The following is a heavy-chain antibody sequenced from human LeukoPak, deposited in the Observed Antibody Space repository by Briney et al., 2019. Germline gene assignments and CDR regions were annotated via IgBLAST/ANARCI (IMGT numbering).Heavy chain of an antibody. CDR2: IIPIFGTA. J-gene: IGHJ3*02. CDR1: GGTFSSYA. D-gene: IGHD3-9*01. Sequence: VASVKVSCKASGGTFSSYAISWVRQAPGQGLEWMGGIIPIFGTANYAQKFQGRVPITADESTSTAYMELSSLRSEDTAVYYCARGIRYFDWVALDIWGQGTMVTVSS. V-gene: IGHV1-69*13. CDR3: ARGIRYFDWVALDI.